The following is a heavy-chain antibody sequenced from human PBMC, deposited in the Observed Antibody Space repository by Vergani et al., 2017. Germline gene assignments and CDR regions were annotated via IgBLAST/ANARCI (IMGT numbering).Heavy chain of an antibody. D-gene: IGHD3-16*01. CDR2: NIPILGTA. J-gene: IGHJ5*02. Sequence: QVKLVQSGAEVKKPGSSVKVPCKASGGTFSSYAISWVRKAPGQGLEGMGGNIPILGTANYAQKFQGRVTITADESTSTAYMELSSLRSEDTAVYYCARGGVGITSSTSWFDPWGQGTLVTVSS. CDR3: ARGGVGITSSTSWFDP. CDR1: GGTFSSYA. V-gene: IGHV1-69*01.